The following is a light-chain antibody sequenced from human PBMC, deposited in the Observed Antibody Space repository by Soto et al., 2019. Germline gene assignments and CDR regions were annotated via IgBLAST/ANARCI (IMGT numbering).Light chain of an antibody. CDR3: SSYAGSNNFKV. V-gene: IGLV2-8*01. CDR1: SRDVGGYNY. J-gene: IGLJ2*01. CDR2: EVS. Sequence: QSALTQPPSASGSPGQSVTISCTGTSRDVGGYNYVSWYQQHPGKAPKLMIYEVSKRPSGVPDRFSGSKSGNTASLTVSGLQAEDEADYYCSSYAGSNNFKVFGGGTKVTVL.